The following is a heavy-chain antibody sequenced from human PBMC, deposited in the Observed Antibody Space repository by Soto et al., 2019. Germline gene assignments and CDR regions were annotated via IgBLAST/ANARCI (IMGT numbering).Heavy chain of an antibody. CDR1: GFKFSNYA. D-gene: IGHD3-16*01. CDR3: AKDRREGGNSAFYFDF. CDR2: ISATGGGT. V-gene: IGHV3-23*01. Sequence: GGSLRLSCAASGFKFSNYAMSWVRQAPGKGLEWVSLISATGGGTYYADSVKGRFTISRDNSHNTLYLQVHSLTAEDTAVYYCAKDRREGGNSAFYFDFWGQGAQGTVSS. J-gene: IGHJ4*02.